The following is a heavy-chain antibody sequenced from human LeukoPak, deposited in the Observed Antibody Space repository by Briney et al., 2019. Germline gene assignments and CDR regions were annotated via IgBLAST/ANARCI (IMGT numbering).Heavy chain of an antibody. Sequence: GGSLRLSCAASGFIVNSNYMSWVRQAPGKGLEWVSVVYSSGNIYYADSVKGRFTISRDNSKNTLYLQMNSLRAEDTAVYYCARIGESGSYYFDYWGQGTLVTVSS. CDR1: GFIVNSNY. CDR2: VYSSGNI. CDR3: ARIGESGSYYFDY. D-gene: IGHD1-26*01. V-gene: IGHV3-53*01. J-gene: IGHJ4*02.